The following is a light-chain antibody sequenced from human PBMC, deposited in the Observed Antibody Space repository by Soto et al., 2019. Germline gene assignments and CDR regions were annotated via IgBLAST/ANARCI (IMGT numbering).Light chain of an antibody. V-gene: IGLV2-14*01. CDR2: DVS. J-gene: IGLJ2*01. CDR3: SSYTSSSNVI. Sequence: QSALTQPASVSGSPGQSITISCTGTRSDVGVYNYVSWYQQHPGKAPKLMIYDVSNRPSGVSNRFSGSKSGNTASLTISGLQAEDEADYYCSSYTSSSNVIFGGGTKLTVL. CDR1: RSDVGVYNY.